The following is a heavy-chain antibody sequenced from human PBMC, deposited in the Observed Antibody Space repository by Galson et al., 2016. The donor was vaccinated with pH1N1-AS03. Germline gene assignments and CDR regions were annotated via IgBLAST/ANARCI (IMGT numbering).Heavy chain of an antibody. CDR1: GYSFINFG. Sequence: SCKASGYSFINFGITWVRQAPGQGLEWVGWISAYNGNTNYAQKFLGRVSMTTDTSTSTAYMELRSLGSDDTAIYYCVKDITDYDVWNGYSRGGDYWGQGTLVTVSS. J-gene: IGHJ4*02. CDR2: ISAYNGNT. V-gene: IGHV1-18*01. CDR3: VKDITDYDVWNGYSRGGDY. D-gene: IGHD3-3*01.